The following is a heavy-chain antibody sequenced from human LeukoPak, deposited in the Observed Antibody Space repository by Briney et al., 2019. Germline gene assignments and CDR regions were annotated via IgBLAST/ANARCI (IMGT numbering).Heavy chain of an antibody. V-gene: IGHV1-2*06. D-gene: IGHD1-26*01. J-gene: IGHJ4*02. CDR2: INPNSGGT. CDR3: ARGEIVGATKLKIMPDY. Sequence: ASVKVSCKASGYTFTGYYMRWVRQAPGQGLEWMGRINPNSGGTNYAQKFQGRVTMTRDTSISTAYMELSRLRSDDTAVYYCARGEIVGATKLKIMPDYWGQGTLVTVSS. CDR1: GYTFTGYY.